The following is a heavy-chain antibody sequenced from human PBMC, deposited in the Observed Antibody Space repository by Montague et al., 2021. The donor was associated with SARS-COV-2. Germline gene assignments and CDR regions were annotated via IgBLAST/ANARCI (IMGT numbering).Heavy chain of an antibody. D-gene: IGHD3-22*01. CDR2: INHRGST. CDR1: DGSYSASF. CDR3: ARGRQHINMVVVVVTGGEYYFDF. J-gene: IGHJ4*02. Sequence: SETLSLTCAVYDGSYSASFLTWIRQPPGKGLEWTGEINHRGSTYYNPFPKSRVTISVDTSKNQFSLKMTSVTAADTAVYYCARGRQHINMVVVVVTGGEYYFDFWGQGTLVGVAS. V-gene: IGHV4-34*01.